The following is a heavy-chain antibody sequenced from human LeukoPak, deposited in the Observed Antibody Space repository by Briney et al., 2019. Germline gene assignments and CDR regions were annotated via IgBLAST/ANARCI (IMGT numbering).Heavy chain of an antibody. CDR1: GFTFSSYA. J-gene: IGHJ4*02. CDR3: AKDLTWSGHYTGLDY. V-gene: IGHV3-23*01. Sequence: PGGSLRLSCAASGFTFSSYAMSWVRQAPGKGLEWVSGINGGGGSKYYADSVKGRLTISRDNSKNTLYLQMNSLRAEDTALYYCAKDLTWSGHYTGLDYWGQGTLVTVSS. CDR2: INGGGGSK. D-gene: IGHD3-3*01.